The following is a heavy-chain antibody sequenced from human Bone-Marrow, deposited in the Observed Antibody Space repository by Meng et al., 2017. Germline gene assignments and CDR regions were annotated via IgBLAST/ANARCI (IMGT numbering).Heavy chain of an antibody. D-gene: IGHD3-3*01. V-gene: IGHV4-31*01. J-gene: IGHJ3*02. CDR3: ARGGTYYDFWSGYYPDAFDI. Sequence: SETLSLTCTVSGGSISSGTYYWSWIRQHPGKGLEWIGYIYYSGSTYYNPSLKSLVTISVDTSKNQFSLKLSSVTAADTAVYYCARGGTYYDFWSGYYPDAFDIWGQGTMVTVSS. CDR1: GGSISSGTYY. CDR2: IYYSGST.